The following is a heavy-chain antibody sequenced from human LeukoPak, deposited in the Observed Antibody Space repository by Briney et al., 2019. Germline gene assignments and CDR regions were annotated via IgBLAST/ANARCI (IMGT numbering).Heavy chain of an antibody. CDR1: RFTFSTYG. Sequence: GGSLRLSCEASRFTFSTYGMHWVRQTPGKGLEWVAVISYDGSNKYYADSVKGRFTISRDNSKNTLYLQMNSLRPEDTAVYYCAKTQLTTFDYWGQGTLVTVSS. V-gene: IGHV3-30*18. J-gene: IGHJ4*02. CDR2: ISYDGSNK. CDR3: AKTQLTTFDY. D-gene: IGHD1-1*01.